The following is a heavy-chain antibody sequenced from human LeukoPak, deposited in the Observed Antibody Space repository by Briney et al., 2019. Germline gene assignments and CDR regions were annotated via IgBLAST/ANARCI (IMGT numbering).Heavy chain of an antibody. Sequence: GGSLRLSCAASGFTFSNSFMHWVRQAPGKGLVWVSRINSDGSSTNYADSVKGRFTIPRDNSKNTLYLQMNSLRAEDTAVYYCAKDCPQYRGWFDPWGQGTLVTVSS. D-gene: IGHD1-1*01. CDR1: GFTFSNSF. CDR2: INSDGSST. J-gene: IGHJ5*02. V-gene: IGHV3-74*01. CDR3: AKDCPQYRGWFDP.